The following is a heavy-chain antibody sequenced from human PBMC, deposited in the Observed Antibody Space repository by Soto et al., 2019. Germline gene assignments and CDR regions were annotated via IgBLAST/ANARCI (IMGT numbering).Heavy chain of an antibody. CDR3: IMLRTGTTRGFDL. CDR2: SRNKASSYTT. J-gene: IGHJ4*01. Sequence: EVQLLESGGGLVQPGGSLRLSCAASGFTFSDHYMDWVRQAPGKGLEWVGRSRNKASSYTTEYAASVKGRFTLSKDDSENTVHQTMTSQKLEDTGVYVCIMLRTGTTRGFDLWGHGALVTESS. CDR1: GFTFSDHY. D-gene: IGHD1-1*01. V-gene: IGHV3-72*01.